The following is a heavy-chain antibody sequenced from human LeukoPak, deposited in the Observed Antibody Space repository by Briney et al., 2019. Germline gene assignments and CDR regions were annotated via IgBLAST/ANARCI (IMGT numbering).Heavy chain of an antibody. Sequence: SETLSLTCTVSSGSITTSFYYWGWIRQPPGKGLEWMGSIHYSGSTYYNPSLKSRVTISVDTSKNQFSLKLSSVTAADTAVYYCARWESESDRGDFQHWGQGTLVTVSS. CDR3: ARWESESDRGDFQH. V-gene: IGHV4-39*01. D-gene: IGHD1-26*01. CDR2: IHYSGST. CDR1: SGSITTSFYY. J-gene: IGHJ1*01.